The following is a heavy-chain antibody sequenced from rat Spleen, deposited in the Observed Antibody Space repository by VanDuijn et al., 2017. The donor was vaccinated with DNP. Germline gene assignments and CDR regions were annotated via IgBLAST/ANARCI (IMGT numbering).Heavy chain of an antibody. V-gene: IGHV5-25*01. CDR3: ARHRYPLYYFDY. D-gene: IGHD1-4*01. CDR1: GFSFSDYD. CDR2: MRPTTRSS. J-gene: IGHJ2*01. Sequence: EVQLVESGGGLVEPGRSLKLSCVASGFSFSDYDMAWVRQAPTTGLEWVACMRPTTRSSSYLDSVKGRFTISRDNAKSTLFLQMDSLRSEDTATYYCARHRYPLYYFDYWGQGVMVTVSS.